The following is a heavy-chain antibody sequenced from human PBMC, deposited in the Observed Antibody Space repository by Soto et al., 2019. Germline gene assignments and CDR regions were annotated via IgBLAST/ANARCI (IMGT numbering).Heavy chain of an antibody. D-gene: IGHD3-3*01. CDR2: ISAYNGNT. V-gene: IGHV1-18*01. CDR1: GYTFTSYG. Sequence: GASVKVSCKASGYTFTSYGISWVRQAPGQGLEWMGWISAYNGNTNYAQKLRGRVTMTTDTSTSTAYMELRSLRSDDTAVYYCARDLQGVVSNWFDPWGQGPLVTVSS. J-gene: IGHJ5*02. CDR3: ARDLQGVVSNWFDP.